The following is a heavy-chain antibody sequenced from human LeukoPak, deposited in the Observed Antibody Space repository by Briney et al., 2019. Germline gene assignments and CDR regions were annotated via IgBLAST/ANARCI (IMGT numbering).Heavy chain of an antibody. V-gene: IGHV3-23*01. CDR1: GFTFSSSA. CDR3: AKSFDFSNGHSPILTPFDS. CDR2: ISARGIST. Sequence: GGSLRLSCAASGFTFSSSAMSWVRQAPGKGLEWVSSISARGISTYYADSVKGRFTISRDNSKNTLYLQMNSLRGDDIGVYYCAKSFDFSNGHSPILTPFDSWGQGTLVSISS. J-gene: IGHJ4*02. D-gene: IGHD3-3*01.